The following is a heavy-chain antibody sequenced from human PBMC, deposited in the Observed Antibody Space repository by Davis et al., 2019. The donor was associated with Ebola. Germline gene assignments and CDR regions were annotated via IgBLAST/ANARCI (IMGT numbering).Heavy chain of an antibody. CDR3: VPGTWL. V-gene: IGHV3-48*03. Sequence: GESLKISCAASGFTFNKYEMNWVRPAPGKGLEWFSYISDSGSTTYYTDSVKGRFTISRDNAKNSLYLQMNTLRVEDTAIYYCVPGTWLRGQGTLVTVAS. CDR1: GFTFNKYE. J-gene: IGHJ4*02. CDR2: ISDSGSTT. D-gene: IGHD3-22*01.